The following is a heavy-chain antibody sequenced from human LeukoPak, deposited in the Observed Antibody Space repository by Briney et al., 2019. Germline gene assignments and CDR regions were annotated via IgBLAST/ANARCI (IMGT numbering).Heavy chain of an antibody. J-gene: IGHJ4*02. Sequence: ASVKVSCKASRYTFTGYYMHWVRQAPGQGLEWMGWINPNSGGTNYAQKFQGRVTMTRDTSISTAYMELSRLRSDDTAVYYCARVLNGKVATAPLGYWGQGTLVTVSS. D-gene: IGHD5-12*01. V-gene: IGHV1-2*02. CDR2: INPNSGGT. CDR1: RYTFTGYY. CDR3: ARVLNGKVATAPLGY.